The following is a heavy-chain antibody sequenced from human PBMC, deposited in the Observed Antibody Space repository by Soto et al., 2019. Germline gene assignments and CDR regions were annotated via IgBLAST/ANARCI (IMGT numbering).Heavy chain of an antibody. V-gene: IGHV5-51*01. CDR2: IYPGDSDT. J-gene: IGHJ4*02. CDR1: GYSFSKYW. Sequence: GESLKISCKGSGYSFSKYWIAWVRQMPGKGLEWMGIIYPGDSDTRYSPSFQGQVTISADKSISTAYLQWSSLKASDSAMYYCARPRDGYNSGVDYWGQGTLVTSPQ. CDR3: ARPRDGYNSGVDY. D-gene: IGHD5-12*01.